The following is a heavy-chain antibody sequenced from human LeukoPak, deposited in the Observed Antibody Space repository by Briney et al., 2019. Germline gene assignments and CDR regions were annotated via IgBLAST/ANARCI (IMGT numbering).Heavy chain of an antibody. Sequence: SETLSLTCTVSGGSISSYYWSWIRQPPGKGLEWIGYIYTSGSTAYNPSLNGRVAVSVDTSKNQFSLKLRSVTAADTAVYYCARLNGGNWGPGILVTVSS. CDR3: ARLNGGN. D-gene: IGHD4-23*01. V-gene: IGHV4-4*09. J-gene: IGHJ4*02. CDR2: IYTSGST. CDR1: GGSISSYY.